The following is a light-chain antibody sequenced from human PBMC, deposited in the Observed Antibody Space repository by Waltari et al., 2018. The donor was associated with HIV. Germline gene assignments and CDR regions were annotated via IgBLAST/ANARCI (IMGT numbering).Light chain of an antibody. CDR2: YKSDSDR. CDR1: SGINVDTYR. J-gene: IGLJ3*02. CDR3: VIWHSSAWV. V-gene: IGLV5-45*01. Sequence: QAVLTQPASLSASPGTSARLTCSLRSGINVDTYRIYWYQQKPGSPPQYLLKYKSDSDRQQGSGVPSRFSGSKDASANAGILLISGLQSEDEADYYCVIWHSSAWVFGGGTKLTVL.